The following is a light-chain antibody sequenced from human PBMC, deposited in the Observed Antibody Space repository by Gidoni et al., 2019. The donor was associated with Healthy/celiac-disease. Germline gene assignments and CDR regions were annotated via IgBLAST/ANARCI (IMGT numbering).Light chain of an antibody. Sequence: ALQLTPSPSSLSASVGDRVTITCRASQGISSALAWYQQKPGKAPKLLIYDASSLESGVPSRFSGSGSGTDFTLTISSLQPEDFATYYCQQFNSYPFLTFGGGTKVEIK. CDR2: DAS. CDR1: QGISSA. V-gene: IGKV1-13*02. J-gene: IGKJ4*01. CDR3: QQFNSYPFLT.